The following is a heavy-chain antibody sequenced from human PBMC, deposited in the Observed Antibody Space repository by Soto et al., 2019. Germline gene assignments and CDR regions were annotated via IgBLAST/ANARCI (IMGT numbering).Heavy chain of an antibody. Sequence: GGSLRLSCAASGFTFSTYVVHWVRQAPGKGLEWVAVISYDGSIKCYADYVKGRFSISRDNSKNIVSLQMSSLRAEDAAVYYCTRMYYYDSNGRVGVAFDVWGQGKMVTVSS. CDR3: TRMYYYDSNGRVGVAFDV. V-gene: IGHV3-30*14. CDR2: ISYDGSIK. CDR1: GFTFSTYV. J-gene: IGHJ3*01. D-gene: IGHD3-22*01.